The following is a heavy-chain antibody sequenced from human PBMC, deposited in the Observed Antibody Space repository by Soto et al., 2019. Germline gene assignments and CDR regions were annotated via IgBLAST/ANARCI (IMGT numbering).Heavy chain of an antibody. J-gene: IGHJ4*02. CDR2: ICYSGST. CDR1: GGSISSGGYY. D-gene: IGHD3-3*01. Sequence: QVQLQESGPGLVKPSQTLSLTCTVSGGSISSGGYYWSWIRQHPGKGLEWIGYICYSGSTYYNPSLKSRVTISVDTSKNQFSLKLSSVTAADTAVYYCARNFGWSGYYGGFDYWGQGTLVTVSS. CDR3: ARNFGWSGYYGGFDY. V-gene: IGHV4-31*03.